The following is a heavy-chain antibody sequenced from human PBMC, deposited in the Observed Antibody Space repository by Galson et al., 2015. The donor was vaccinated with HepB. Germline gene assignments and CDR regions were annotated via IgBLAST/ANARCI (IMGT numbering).Heavy chain of an antibody. CDR2: INPNSGGT. J-gene: IGHJ4*02. Sequence: SVTVSCKASGSTFIGYYMHWVRQAPGQGLEWMGWINPNSGGTNYAQKFQGRVTMTRDTSISTAYMELSRLRSDDTAVYFCARGNTNYVFPTPLSDDYWGQGTLVTVSS. V-gene: IGHV1-2*02. D-gene: IGHD4-11*01. CDR1: GSTFIGYY. CDR3: ARGNTNYVFPTPLSDDY.